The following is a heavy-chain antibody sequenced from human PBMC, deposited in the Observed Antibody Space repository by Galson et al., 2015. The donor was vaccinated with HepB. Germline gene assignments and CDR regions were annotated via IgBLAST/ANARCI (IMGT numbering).Heavy chain of an antibody. CDR1: GCTFSSYA. CDR3: ARGAIAAAGKSGDDAFDI. D-gene: IGHD6-13*01. CDR2: IIYILGIA. Sequence: SVKLSCKASGCTFSSYAISWVRQAPGQGLEWMGRIIYILGIANYAQKVQGRVTITADKSTSTAYMELSSLRSEDTAVYYCARGAIAAAGKSGDDAFDIWGQGTMVTVSS. J-gene: IGHJ3*02. V-gene: IGHV1-69*04.